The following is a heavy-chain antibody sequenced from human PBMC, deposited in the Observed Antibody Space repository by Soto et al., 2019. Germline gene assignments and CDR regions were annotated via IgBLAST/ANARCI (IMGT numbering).Heavy chain of an antibody. CDR3: ARYSFVNAFDI. D-gene: IGHD5-18*01. J-gene: IGHJ3*02. CDR1: GGTFSSYA. Sequence: AASVKVSCKASGGTFSSYAISWVRQAPGQGLEWMGGIIPIFGTANYAQKFQGRVTITADKSTSTAYMELSSLRSEDTAVYYCARYSFVNAFDIWGQGTMVTVSS. CDR2: IIPIFGTA. V-gene: IGHV1-69*06.